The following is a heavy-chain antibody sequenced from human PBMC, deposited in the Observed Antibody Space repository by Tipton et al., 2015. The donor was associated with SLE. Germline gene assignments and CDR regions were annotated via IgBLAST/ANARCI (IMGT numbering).Heavy chain of an antibody. V-gene: IGHV4-30-4*01. D-gene: IGHD2-15*01. CDR3: ARYVGFYWYFDL. CDR1: GGSISSGDYY. J-gene: IGHJ2*01. Sequence: TLSLTCTVSGGSISSGDYYWSLVRQPPGKGLEWIGFIYYSGSTFYNPSLKSRVTISVDTSKNQLSLKLSSVTAADTAVYYCARYVGFYWYFDLWGRSTMGTISS. CDR2: IYYSGST.